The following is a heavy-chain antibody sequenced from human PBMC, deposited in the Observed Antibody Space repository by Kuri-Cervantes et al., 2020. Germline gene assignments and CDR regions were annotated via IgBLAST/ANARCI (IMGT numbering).Heavy chain of an antibody. Sequence: GSLKISCAASGFTFSSYAMSWVRQAPGKGLEWVAVISYDGSNKYYADSVKGRFTISRDNSKNTLYLQMNSLRAEDTAVYYCARDGGYDFWSGYYSVYYYYGMDVWSQGTTVTVSS. CDR2: ISYDGSNK. J-gene: IGHJ6*02. D-gene: IGHD3-3*01. CDR3: ARDGGYDFWSGYYSVYYYYGMDV. CDR1: GFTFSSYA. V-gene: IGHV3-30-3*01.